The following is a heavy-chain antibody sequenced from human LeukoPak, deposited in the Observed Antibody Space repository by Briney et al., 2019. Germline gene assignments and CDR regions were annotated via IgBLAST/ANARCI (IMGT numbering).Heavy chain of an antibody. D-gene: IGHD2-2*01. Sequence: GGSLRLSCAASGFTFSSYGMHWVRQSPGKGLEWVAFIRYDGSNKYYADSVKGRFTISRDNSKNTLYLQMNSLRAEDTAVYYCAKDGHCSSTSCYASYYYYMDVWGKGTTVTVSS. CDR1: GFTFSSYG. J-gene: IGHJ6*03. CDR3: AKDGHCSSTSCYASYYYYMDV. CDR2: IRYDGSNK. V-gene: IGHV3-30*02.